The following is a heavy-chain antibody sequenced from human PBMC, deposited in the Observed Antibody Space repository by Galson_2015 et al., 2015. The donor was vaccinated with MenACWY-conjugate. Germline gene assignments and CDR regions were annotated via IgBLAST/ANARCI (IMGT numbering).Heavy chain of an antibody. CDR2: ISGRTGST. V-gene: IGHV3-23*01. CDR3: ARYRLDTSAATDF. CDR1: GFTFSNYA. D-gene: IGHD6-19*01. Sequence: SLRLSCAASGFTFSNYAMSWVRQAPGKGLEWVSGISGRTGSTYYADSVKGRLTISRDNPKNTLYLQMNSLRVEDTAIYYCARYRLDTSAATDFGGQGTLATVSS. J-gene: IGHJ4*02.